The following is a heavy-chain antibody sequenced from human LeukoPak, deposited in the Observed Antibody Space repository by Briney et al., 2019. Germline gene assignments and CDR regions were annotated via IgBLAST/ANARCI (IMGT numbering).Heavy chain of an antibody. CDR1: GGSISSGDYY. V-gene: IGHV4-30-4*01. D-gene: IGHD3-22*01. J-gene: IGHJ5*02. CDR2: IYYSGST. Sequence: SQTLSLTCTVSGGSISSGDYYWSWIRQPPGKGLEWIGYIYYSGSTCYNPSLKSRVTISVDTSKNQFSLKLSSVTAADTAVYYCARGRSSGYYYVHSWFDPWGQGTLVTVSS. CDR3: ARGRSSGYYYVHSWFDP.